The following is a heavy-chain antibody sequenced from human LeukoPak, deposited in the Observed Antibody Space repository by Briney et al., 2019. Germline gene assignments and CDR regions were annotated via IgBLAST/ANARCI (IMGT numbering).Heavy chain of an antibody. Sequence: GGSLRLSCAASGSTFSTYAMHWVRQAPGKGLEWVTVISYDKSNKYYADSAKGRFTISRDNSKSTLYLQMNSLRAEDTAVYYCAREYCDRTSCYGMDVWGQGTTVTVSS. D-gene: IGHD2-2*01. CDR1: GSTFSTYA. CDR3: AREYCDRTSCYGMDV. V-gene: IGHV3-30-3*01. J-gene: IGHJ6*02. CDR2: ISYDKSNK.